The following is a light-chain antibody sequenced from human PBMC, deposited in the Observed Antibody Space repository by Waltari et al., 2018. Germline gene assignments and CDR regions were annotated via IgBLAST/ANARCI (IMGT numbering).Light chain of an antibody. V-gene: IGKV1-8*01. CDR2: ASS. CDR1: QGVGSY. J-gene: IGKJ1*01. Sequence: AIRLTQSPSSIAASPGDRVTLTCRASQGVGSYLAWYQQKSGSAPKLLLYASSSLEAEVPSRFGGSGSGTDFTLTISCLQSEDFASYFCQQYYSYPVTFGQGT. CDR3: QQYYSYPVT.